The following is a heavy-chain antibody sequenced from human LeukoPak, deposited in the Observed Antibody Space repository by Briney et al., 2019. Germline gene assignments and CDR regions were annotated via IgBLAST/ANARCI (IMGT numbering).Heavy chain of an antibody. D-gene: IGHD1-1*01. CDR3: ARDPNEKAYYYYMDV. Sequence: PGGSLRLSCAASGFTFSSYEMNWVRQAPGKGLEWVSYISSSSSYIYYADSVKGRFTISRDNAKNSLYLQMNSLRAEDTAVYYCARDPNEKAYYYYMDVWGKGTTVTVSS. V-gene: IGHV3-21*05. J-gene: IGHJ6*03. CDR2: ISSSSSYI. CDR1: GFTFSSYE.